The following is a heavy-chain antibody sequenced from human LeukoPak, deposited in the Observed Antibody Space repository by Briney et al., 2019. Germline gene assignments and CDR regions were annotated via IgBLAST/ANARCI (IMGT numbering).Heavy chain of an antibody. CDR2: INPNSGGT. CDR1: GYTFTGYY. CDR3: AKVPGVGYYDFWSANYKVDAFDI. V-gene: IGHV1-2*02. D-gene: IGHD3-3*01. J-gene: IGHJ3*02. Sequence: ASVKVSCKASGYTFTGYYMHWVRQAPGQGLEWMGWINPNSGGTNYAQKFQGRVTMTRDTSISTAYMELSRLRSDDTAVYYCAKVPGVGYYDFWSANYKVDAFDIWGQGTMVTVSS.